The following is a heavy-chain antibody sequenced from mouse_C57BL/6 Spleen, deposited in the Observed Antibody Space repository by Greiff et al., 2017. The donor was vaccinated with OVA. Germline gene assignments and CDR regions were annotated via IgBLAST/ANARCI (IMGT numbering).Heavy chain of an antibody. CDR1: GYTFTSYW. V-gene: IGHV1-69*01. J-gene: IGHJ2*01. CDR3: ASLDSSGSFDY. D-gene: IGHD3-2*02. Sequence: QVQLKQPGAELVMPGASVKLSCKASGYTFTSYWMHWVKQRPGQGLEWIGEIDPSDSYTNYNQKFKGKSTLTVDKSSSTAYMQLSSLTSEDSAVYYCASLDSSGSFDYWGQGTTLTVSS. CDR2: IDPSDSYT.